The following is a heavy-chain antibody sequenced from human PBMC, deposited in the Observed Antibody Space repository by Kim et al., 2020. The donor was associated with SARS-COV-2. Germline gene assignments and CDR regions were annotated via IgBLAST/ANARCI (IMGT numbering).Heavy chain of an antibody. V-gene: IGHV1-3*01. D-gene: IGHD2-2*01. Sequence: ASVKVSCKASGYTFTSYAMHWVRQAPGQRLEWMGWINAGNGNTKYSQKFQGRVTITRDTSASTAYMELSSLRSEDTAVYYCAGGKYCSSTSCYALSWFDPWGQGTLVTVSS. CDR1: GYTFTSYA. CDR2: INAGNGNT. CDR3: AGGKYCSSTSCYALSWFDP. J-gene: IGHJ5*02.